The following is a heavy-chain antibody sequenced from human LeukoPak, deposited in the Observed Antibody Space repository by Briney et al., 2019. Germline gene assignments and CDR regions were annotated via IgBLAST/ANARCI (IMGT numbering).Heavy chain of an antibody. D-gene: IGHD1-1*01. CDR3: ARGRWTAVDY. CDR1: GGSISSYY. CDR2: IYYSGST. V-gene: IGHV4-59*01. Sequence: SETLSLTCTVSGGSISSYYWSWIRQPPGKGLEWIGYIYYSGSTNYNPSLKSRVTISVDTSKNQFSLKLSSVIAADTAVYYCARGRWTAVDYWGQGTLVTVSS. J-gene: IGHJ4*02.